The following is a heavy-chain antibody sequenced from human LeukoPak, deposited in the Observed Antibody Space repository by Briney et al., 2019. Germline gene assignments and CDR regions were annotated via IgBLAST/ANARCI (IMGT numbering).Heavy chain of an antibody. Sequence: SESLSLTCSVSGDSIRSFFWSWIRQPPGKGLEWIGYIYYTGSTNYNPSLTSRVAISVDTSKNQFSLKLSSVTAADTAVYYCARGRASNSLPDAFGIWGQGTMVTVSS. CDR2: IYYTGST. CDR1: GDSIRSFF. V-gene: IGHV4-59*01. CDR3: ARGRASNSLPDAFGI. J-gene: IGHJ3*02. D-gene: IGHD3-10*01.